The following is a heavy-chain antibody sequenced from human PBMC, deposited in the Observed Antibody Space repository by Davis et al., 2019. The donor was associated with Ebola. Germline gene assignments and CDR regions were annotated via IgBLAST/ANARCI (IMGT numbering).Heavy chain of an antibody. CDR2: ISWKSGNI. Sequence: SLKISCAASGFSLDDYAMHWVRQAPGKGLEWVSGISWKSGNIDYADSVKGRFTISRDNAKNSLYLQMNSLRAEDTAVYYCARDLYYYDSSGYHRGSFDYWGQGTLVTVSS. D-gene: IGHD3-22*01. J-gene: IGHJ4*02. CDR1: GFSLDDYA. V-gene: IGHV3-9*01. CDR3: ARDLYYYDSSGYHRGSFDY.